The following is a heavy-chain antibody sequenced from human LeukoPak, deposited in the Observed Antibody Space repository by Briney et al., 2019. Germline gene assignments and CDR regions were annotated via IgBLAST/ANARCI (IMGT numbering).Heavy chain of an antibody. V-gene: IGHV3-21*01. CDR2: IGSSSSYI. J-gene: IGHJ4*02. CDR3: ARANAARAPFDY. CDR1: GFTFSSYS. Sequence: GGSLRLSCAASGFTFSSYSMTWVRQAPGKGLEWVSYIGSSSSYIYYADSVKGRFTISRDNAKNSLYLQMNSLRAEDTAVYYCARANAARAPFDYWGQGTLVTVSS. D-gene: IGHD6-6*01.